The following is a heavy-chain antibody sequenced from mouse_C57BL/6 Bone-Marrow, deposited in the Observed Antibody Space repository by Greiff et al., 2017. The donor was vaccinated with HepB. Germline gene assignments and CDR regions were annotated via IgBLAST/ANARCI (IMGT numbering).Heavy chain of an antibody. Sequence: ESGPGLVKPSQSLSLTCSVTGYSITSGYYWNWIRQFPGNKLEWMGYISYDGSNNYNPSLKNRISITRDTSKNQFFLKLNSVTTEDTATYYCARDDYYGTGWGQGTLVTVSA. J-gene: IGHJ3*01. CDR1: GYSITSGYY. CDR3: ARDDYYGTG. CDR2: ISYDGSN. D-gene: IGHD1-1*01. V-gene: IGHV3-6*01.